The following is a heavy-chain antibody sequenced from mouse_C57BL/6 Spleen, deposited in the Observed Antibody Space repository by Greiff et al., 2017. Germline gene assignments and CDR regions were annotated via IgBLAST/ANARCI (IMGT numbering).Heavy chain of an antibody. CDR1: GYTFTSYW. CDR2: IYPSDSET. CDR3: ARRDGNYGYFDY. D-gene: IGHD2-1*01. J-gene: IGHJ2*01. Sequence: QVQLQQPGAELVRPGSSVKLSCKASGYTFTSYWMDWVKQRPGQGLEWIGNIYPSDSETHYNQKFKDKATLTVDKSSSTAYMQLSSLTSEDSAVYYCARRDGNYGYFDYWGQGTTLTVSS. V-gene: IGHV1-61*01.